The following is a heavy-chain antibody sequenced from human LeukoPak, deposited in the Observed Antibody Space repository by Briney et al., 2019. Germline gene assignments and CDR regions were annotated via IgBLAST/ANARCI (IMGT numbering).Heavy chain of an antibody. V-gene: IGHV4-39*01. CDR2: ILYSGAT. Sequence: SETLSLTCTVSGGSISTNSYYWDWIRQPPGKGLEWIGSILYSGATYYNPSLKSRVAISVDTSKNQFSLKLSSVTAADTAVYYCARHTFTRGSWVPNGPVEYFQHWGQGTLATVSS. D-gene: IGHD3-16*01. CDR1: GGSISTNSYY. J-gene: IGHJ1*01. CDR3: ARHTFTRGSWVPNGPVEYFQH.